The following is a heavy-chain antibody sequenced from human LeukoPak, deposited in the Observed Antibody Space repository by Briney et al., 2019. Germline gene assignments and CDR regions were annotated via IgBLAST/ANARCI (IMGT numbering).Heavy chain of an antibody. J-gene: IGHJ6*03. CDR3: AHRNDYYYYMDV. CDR1: GFLLSTSGVG. CDR2: IYWNDDK. D-gene: IGHD1-1*01. Sequence: ESGPTLVKPTQALTLTFTFSGFLLSTSGVGVGWIRQPPGKALEWLALIYWNDDKRYSPSLKSRLTITKDTSKNQVVLTMTNMDPVDTATYYCAHRNDYYYYMDVWGKGTTVTVSS. V-gene: IGHV2-5*01.